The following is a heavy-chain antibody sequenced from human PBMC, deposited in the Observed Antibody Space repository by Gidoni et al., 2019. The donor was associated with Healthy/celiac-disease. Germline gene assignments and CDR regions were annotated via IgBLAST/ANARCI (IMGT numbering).Heavy chain of an antibody. CDR1: GFPFSSDA. CDR2: ISGSGGST. CDR3: AKGYCSGGSCNSDY. J-gene: IGHJ4*02. Sequence: EVQLLESGGGSVQPGGSLRLSCAASGFPFSSDAMSGVRQAPGKGLEWVAAISGSGGSTYYADSVNGRFTISRDNSKNTLYLQMNSLRAEDTAVYYCAKGYCSGGSCNSDYWGQGTLVTVSS. V-gene: IGHV3-23*01. D-gene: IGHD2-15*01.